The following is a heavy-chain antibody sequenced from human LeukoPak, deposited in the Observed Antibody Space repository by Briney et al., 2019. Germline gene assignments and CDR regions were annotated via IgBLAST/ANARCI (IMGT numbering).Heavy chain of an antibody. D-gene: IGHD5-12*01. Sequence: GGSLRLSCAASGFTFSSYAMSWVRQAPGKGLEWVSAISGSGGSTYYADSVKGRFTNSRDNSKNTLYLQMNSLRAEDTAVYYCAKEGREYSGYDYDYWGQGTLVTVSS. CDR1: GFTFSSYA. CDR2: ISGSGGST. CDR3: AKEGREYSGYDYDY. V-gene: IGHV3-23*01. J-gene: IGHJ4*02.